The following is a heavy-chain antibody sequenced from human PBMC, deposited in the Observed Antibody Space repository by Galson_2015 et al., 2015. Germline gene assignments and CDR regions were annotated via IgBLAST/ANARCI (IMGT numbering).Heavy chain of an antibody. CDR1: GFAFSSYG. V-gene: IGHV3-30*03. CDR3: AREATVTTGHWFDP. CDR2: ISYDGSNK. J-gene: IGHJ5*02. Sequence: SLRLSCAASGFAFSSYGMHWVRQAPGKGLEWVAVISYDGSNKYYADSVKGRFTISRDNSKNTLYLQMNSLRAEDTAVYYCAREATVTTGHWFDPRGQGTLVTVSS. D-gene: IGHD4-11*01.